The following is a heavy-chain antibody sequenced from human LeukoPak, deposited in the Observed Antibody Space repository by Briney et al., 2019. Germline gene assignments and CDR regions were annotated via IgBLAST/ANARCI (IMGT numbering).Heavy chain of an antibody. Sequence: ASVKVSCKASGYTFTNYDINWARQAPGQGLEWMGWISAYNGNTNYAEKLQGRITVTTDTSTSTAYMEVRSLRSDDTAVYYCARVDGGSRGGYWGQGTLVTVSS. D-gene: IGHD1-26*01. CDR3: ARVDGGSRGGY. V-gene: IGHV1-18*01. CDR1: GYTFTNYD. CDR2: ISAYNGNT. J-gene: IGHJ4*02.